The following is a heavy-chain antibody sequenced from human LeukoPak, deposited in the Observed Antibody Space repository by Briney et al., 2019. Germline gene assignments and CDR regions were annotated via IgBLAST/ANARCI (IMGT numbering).Heavy chain of an antibody. CDR2: ISSSSSYI. D-gene: IGHD3-10*01. V-gene: IGHV3-21*01. Sequence: GGSLRLSCAASHFTFTTYWMNWVRQAPGKGLEWVSSISSSSSYIYYADSVKGRFTISRDNAKNSLYLQMNSLRAEDTAVYYCARDGGVRGVDYWGQGTLVTVSS. CDR1: HFTFTTYW. CDR3: ARDGGVRGVDY. J-gene: IGHJ4*02.